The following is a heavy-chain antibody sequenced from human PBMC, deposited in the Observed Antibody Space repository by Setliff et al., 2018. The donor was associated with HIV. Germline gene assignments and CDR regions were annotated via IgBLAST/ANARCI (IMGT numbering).Heavy chain of an antibody. CDR3: ARRGYFDY. CDR2: TSPNRDGT. J-gene: IGHJ4*02. V-gene: IGHV1-2*02. CDR1: GFTFNDYY. Sequence: ASVKVSCKTSGFTFNDYYIHWARQAPGQGLEWMGWTSPNRDGTNYAQKFQGRVTMTRDTSMRTVYMELRSLTSDDTAVYYCARRGYFDYWGQGTPVTVSS.